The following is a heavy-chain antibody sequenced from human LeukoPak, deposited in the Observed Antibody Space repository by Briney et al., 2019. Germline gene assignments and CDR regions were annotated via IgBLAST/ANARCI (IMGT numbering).Heavy chain of an antibody. J-gene: IGHJ6*02. CDR3: ATSLRYFDYGMDV. D-gene: IGHD3-9*01. V-gene: IGHV3-33*01. CDR2: IWYDGSNK. Sequence: AVIWYDGSNKYYADSVKGRFTISRDNSKNTLYLQMNSLRAEDTAVYYCATSLRYFDYGMDVWGQGTTVTVSS.